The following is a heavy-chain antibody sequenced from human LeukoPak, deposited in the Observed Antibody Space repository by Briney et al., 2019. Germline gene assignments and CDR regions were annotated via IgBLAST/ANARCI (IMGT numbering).Heavy chain of an antibody. CDR3: ARDLGPRGYFDN. V-gene: IGHV1-18*01. D-gene: IGHD3-10*01. CDR1: GYAFTSYG. Sequence: ASVKVSCKASGYAFTSYGISWVRQAPGQGLEWMGWISAYNGNTNYAQKLQGRDTMTTDTSTSTAYMELRSLRSDDTAVYYCARDLGPRGYFDNWGQGTLVTVSS. J-gene: IGHJ4*02. CDR2: ISAYNGNT.